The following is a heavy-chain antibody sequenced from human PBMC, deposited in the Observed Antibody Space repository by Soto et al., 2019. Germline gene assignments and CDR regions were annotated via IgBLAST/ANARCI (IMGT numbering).Heavy chain of an antibody. V-gene: IGHV3-30-3*01. CDR2: ISYDGSNK. CDR1: GFTFSSYA. CDR3: ARDQETAAESPFDY. D-gene: IGHD6-13*01. Sequence: PGGSLRLSCAASGFTFSSYAMHWVRQAPGKGLEWVAVISYDGSNKYYADSVKGRFTISRDNSKNTLYLQMNSLRAEDTAVYYCARDQETAAESPFDYWGQGTLVTVSS. J-gene: IGHJ4*02.